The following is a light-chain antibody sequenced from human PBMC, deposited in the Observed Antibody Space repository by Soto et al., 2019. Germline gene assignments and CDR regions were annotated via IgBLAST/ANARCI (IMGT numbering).Light chain of an antibody. CDR2: SDN. V-gene: IGLV1-44*01. Sequence: QSVLTQPPSASGTPGQRVAISCSGASSNIGSTRANWYRQLPGSAPKLLIYSDNQRPSGVPDRFSGSKSGASASLAISGLQSEDEADYYCAAWDNSLNGYVFGTGTKVTGL. CDR3: AAWDNSLNGYV. CDR1: SSNIGSTR. J-gene: IGLJ1*01.